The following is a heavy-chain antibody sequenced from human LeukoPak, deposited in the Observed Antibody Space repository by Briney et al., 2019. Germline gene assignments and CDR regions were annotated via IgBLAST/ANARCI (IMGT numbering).Heavy chain of an antibody. V-gene: IGHV4-39*01. J-gene: IGHJ3*02. CDR2: IYYSGST. D-gene: IGHD3-22*01. Sequence: PSETLSLTCTVSGGSISSSSYYWGWIRQPPGKGLEWIGSIYYSGSTYYNPSLKTRVTISVDTSKNQFSLKLSSVTAADTAVYYCARQCGYYSVDAFDIWGQGTMVTVSS. CDR1: GGSISSSSYY. CDR3: ARQCGYYSVDAFDI.